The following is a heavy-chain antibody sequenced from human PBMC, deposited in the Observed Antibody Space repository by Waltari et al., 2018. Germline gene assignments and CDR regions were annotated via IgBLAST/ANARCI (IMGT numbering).Heavy chain of an antibody. CDR1: GYTFTGYY. CDR3: ARSQGYCSSTSCSSFDY. D-gene: IGHD2-2*01. J-gene: IGHJ4*02. V-gene: IGHV1-2*06. Sequence: QVQLVQSGAEVKKPGASVKVSCKASGYTFTGYYMKWVRQAPGQGLEWMGRINPNSGGTNYAQKFQGRVTMTRDTSISTAYMELSRLRSDDTAVYYCARSQGYCSSTSCSSFDYWGQGTLVTVSS. CDR2: INPNSGGT.